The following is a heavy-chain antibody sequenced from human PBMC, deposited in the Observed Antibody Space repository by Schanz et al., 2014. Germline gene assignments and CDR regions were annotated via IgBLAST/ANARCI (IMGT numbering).Heavy chain of an antibody. CDR3: AGEEYQLLYGN. J-gene: IGHJ4*02. CDR2: ISSTSRAT. V-gene: IGHV3-48*01. Sequence: VQLVESGGGVVQPGRSLRLSCAASGFTFRSYSMNWVRQAPGKGLEWISYISSTSRATYYADSVKGRFTISRDNAKNSLLLQMNSLRAEDAAVYYCAGEEYQLLYGNWGQGTLVTVSS. CDR1: GFTFRSYS. D-gene: IGHD2-2*02.